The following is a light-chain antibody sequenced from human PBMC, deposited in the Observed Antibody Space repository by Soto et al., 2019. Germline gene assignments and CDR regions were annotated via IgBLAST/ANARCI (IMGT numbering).Light chain of an antibody. J-gene: IGKJ2*01. CDR2: AAT. Sequence: DIQMTQSPSSLSSSVGDTVTITCRSGQTPKNYVNWYQQKPGRVPKLLIYAATALQSGAPYRFDATASGTDFTLTIMSLQPEDSGTYYCQQSYTSVQTFGQGTKVDIK. V-gene: IGKV1-39*01. CDR1: QTPKNY. CDR3: QQSYTSVQT.